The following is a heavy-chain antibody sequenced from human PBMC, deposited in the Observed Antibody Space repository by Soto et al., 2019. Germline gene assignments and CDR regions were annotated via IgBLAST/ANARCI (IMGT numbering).Heavy chain of an antibody. CDR1: GGSISSYY. V-gene: IGHV4-59*01. Sequence: SETLSLTCTVSGGSISSYYWSWIRQPPGKGLEWIGYVHYTGSTNYNSPLKSRVTISVDTSKNQFSLKLSSVTAADTAVYYCARGIYDSSGYYTRVFDYWGKGNLVTVSS. J-gene: IGHJ4*02. CDR3: ARGIYDSSGYYTRVFDY. CDR2: VHYTGST. D-gene: IGHD3-22*01.